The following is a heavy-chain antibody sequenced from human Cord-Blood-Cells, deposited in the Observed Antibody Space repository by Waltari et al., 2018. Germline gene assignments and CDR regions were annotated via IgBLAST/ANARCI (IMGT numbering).Heavy chain of an antibody. J-gene: IGHJ4*02. CDR1: GYSISSGYY. Sequence: QVQLQESGPGLVKPSETLSLTCAVSGYSISSGYYWGWIRQPPGKGLGWIGSIYHSGSTYYNPSLKSRVTISVDTSKNQFSLKLSSVTAADTAVYYCARVGAYCSGGSCYSDYWGQGTLVTVSS. CDR3: ARVGAYCSGGSCYSDY. D-gene: IGHD2-15*01. V-gene: IGHV4-38-2*01. CDR2: IYHSGST.